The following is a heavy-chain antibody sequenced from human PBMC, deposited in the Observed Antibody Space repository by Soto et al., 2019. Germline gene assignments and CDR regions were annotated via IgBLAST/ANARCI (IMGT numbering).Heavy chain of an antibody. CDR1: GYSFTTYY. V-gene: IGHV1-46*03. Sequence: QVVPSAAEVRKPGASVKVSCKASGYSFTTYYIHWFRQAPGQGLEWMAIINHNGGTTNYAQKFQGRVTVTRDMSASTVYMELSSLRSDDTAIYYCAAYCSGGGCPPGPWNWGRGTMVTVSS. J-gene: IGHJ3*01. D-gene: IGHD2-15*01. CDR3: AAYCSGGGCPPGPWN. CDR2: INHNGGTT.